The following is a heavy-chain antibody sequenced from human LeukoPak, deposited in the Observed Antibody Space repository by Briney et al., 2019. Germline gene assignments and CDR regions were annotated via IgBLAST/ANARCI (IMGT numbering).Heavy chain of an antibody. J-gene: IGHJ4*02. CDR2: IYYSGST. Sequence: SETPSLTCTVSGGSISSYYWSWIRQPPGKGLEWIGYIYYSGSTNYNPSLKSRVTISVDTSKNQFSLKLSSVTAADTAVYYCARGDYYDSSGYWPFDYWGQGTLVTVSS. D-gene: IGHD3-22*01. V-gene: IGHV4-59*01. CDR1: GGSISSYY. CDR3: ARGDYYDSSGYWPFDY.